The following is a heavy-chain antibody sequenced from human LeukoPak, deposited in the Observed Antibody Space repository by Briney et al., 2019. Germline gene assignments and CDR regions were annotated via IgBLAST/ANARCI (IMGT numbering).Heavy chain of an antibody. D-gene: IGHD3-10*01. CDR2: ISSSSSTI. Sequence: GGSLRLSCAASGFTFSSYSMNWVRQAPGKGLEWVSYISSSSSTIYYADSVKGRFTISRDNSKNTLYLQMNSLRAEDTAVYYCAKERWFGELFDAFDIWGQGTMVTVSS. V-gene: IGHV3-48*01. J-gene: IGHJ3*02. CDR3: AKERWFGELFDAFDI. CDR1: GFTFSSYS.